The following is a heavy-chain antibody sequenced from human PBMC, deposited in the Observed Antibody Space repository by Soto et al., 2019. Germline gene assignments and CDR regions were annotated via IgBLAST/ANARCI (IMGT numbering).Heavy chain of an antibody. V-gene: IGHV4-59*01. CDR3: ARAPLSLRGVSEFDP. CDR2: ISYSGST. D-gene: IGHD2-8*01. Sequence: SETLSLTCTVSGGPTTAYYLNWIRQPPGQGLEWIGYISYSGSTNYNPSLQSRVTISMDSSKSQFSLRLTSVTAADSALYYCARAPLSLRGVSEFDPWGQGTVVTVSS. CDR1: GGPTTAYY. J-gene: IGHJ5*02.